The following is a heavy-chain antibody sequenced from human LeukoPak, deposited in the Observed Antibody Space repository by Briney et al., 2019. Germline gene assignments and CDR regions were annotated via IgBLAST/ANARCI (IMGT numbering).Heavy chain of an antibody. J-gene: IGHJ4*02. CDR2: IDTAGDT. CDR3: ARGGVQAQRFGELLYPSLDY. D-gene: IGHD3-10*01. CDR1: GFTYSSYD. Sequence: GGSVTLSGAGSGFTYSSYDMHWVGQATGKDLEGVSAIDTAGDTYYPGSVKGRFTISRENGKNSLYLQMNRLRAGDTAVYYCARGGVQAQRFGELLYPSLDYWGQGTLVTVSS. V-gene: IGHV3-13*01.